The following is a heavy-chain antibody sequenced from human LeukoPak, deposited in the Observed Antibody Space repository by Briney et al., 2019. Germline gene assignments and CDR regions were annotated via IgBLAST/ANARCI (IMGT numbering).Heavy chain of an antibody. CDR2: IYYSGST. J-gene: IGHJ5*02. CDR3: ARGDTYYYDSSGYYCNWFDP. CDR1: GGSFSGYY. D-gene: IGHD3-22*01. V-gene: IGHV4-59*01. Sequence: SETLSLTCAVCGGSFSGYYWSWIRQPPGKGLEWIGYIYYSGSTNYNPSLKSRVTISVDTSKNQFSLKLSSVTAADTAVYYCARGDTYYYDSSGYYCNWFDPWGQGTLVTVSS.